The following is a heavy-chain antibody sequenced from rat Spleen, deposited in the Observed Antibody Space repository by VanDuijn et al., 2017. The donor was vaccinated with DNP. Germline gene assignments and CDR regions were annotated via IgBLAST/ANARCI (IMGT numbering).Heavy chain of an antibody. Sequence: EVQLVESGGGLVQPGRSLKLSCAASGFTFSDYNMAWVRQAPKKGLEWVATISYDGSSTYYRDSVKGRFTISRDNAKSTLYLQMDSLRSEDTATYYCARQRAVYTYYGYVMDAWGQGASVTVSS. CDR3: ARQRAVYTYYGYVMDA. CDR1: GFTFSDYN. D-gene: IGHD1-6*01. CDR2: ISYDGSST. V-gene: IGHV5-7*01. J-gene: IGHJ4*01.